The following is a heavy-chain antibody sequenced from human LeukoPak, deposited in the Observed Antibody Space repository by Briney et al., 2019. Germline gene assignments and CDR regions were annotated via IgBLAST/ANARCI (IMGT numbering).Heavy chain of an antibody. J-gene: IGHJ4*02. D-gene: IGHD2-15*01. Sequence: GGSLRLSCAASGFTFSSYGMHWVRQAPGKGLEWVAVIWYDGSNKYYAASVKGRFTISRDNSKNTLYLQMNSLRAEDTAVYYCAKTGTPEMCSGGSCYQYYFDYWGQGTLVTVSS. CDR3: AKTGTPEMCSGGSCYQYYFDY. CDR2: IWYDGSNK. CDR1: GFTFSSYG. V-gene: IGHV3-33*06.